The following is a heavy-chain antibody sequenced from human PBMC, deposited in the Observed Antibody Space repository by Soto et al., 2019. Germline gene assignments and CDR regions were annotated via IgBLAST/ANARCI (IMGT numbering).Heavy chain of an antibody. Sequence: LGESLKISCKGSVYSFTSYWIGWVRQMPGKGLEWIGIIYPGDSDTRYSPSFQGQVTISADKSISTAYLQWSSLKASDTAMYYCARRLIAAGLDYWGQGTLVTVSS. CDR2: IYPGDSDT. V-gene: IGHV5-51*01. CDR1: VYSFTSYW. D-gene: IGHD6-13*01. CDR3: ARRLIAAGLDY. J-gene: IGHJ4*02.